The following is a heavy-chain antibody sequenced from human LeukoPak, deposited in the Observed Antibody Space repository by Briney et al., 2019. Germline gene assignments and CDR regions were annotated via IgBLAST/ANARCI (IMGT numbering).Heavy chain of an antibody. V-gene: IGHV1-69*04. J-gene: IGHJ6*02. CDR2: IIPILGIA. D-gene: IGHD3-3*01. CDR3: ARSDRGGITIFGVVTLYYYGMDV. CDR1: GGTFSSYA. Sequence: ASVKVSCKASGGTFSSYAISWVRQAPGQGLEWMGRIIPILGIANYAQKFQGRVTITADKSTSTAYMELSSLRSEDTAVYYCARSDRGGITIFGVVTLYYYGMDVWGRGTTVTVSS.